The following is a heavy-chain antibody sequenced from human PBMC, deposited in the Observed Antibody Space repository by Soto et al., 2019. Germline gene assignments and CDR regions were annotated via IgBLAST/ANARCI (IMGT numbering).Heavy chain of an antibody. CDR1: GFTFSSYA. V-gene: IGHV3-30-3*01. CDR3: ARGDGSGSPPGGMDV. Sequence: QVQLVESGGGVVQPGRSLRLSCAASGFTFSSYAMHWVRQAPGKGLEWVAVISYDGSNKYYADSVKGRFTISRDNSKNTLYLQMNSLRAEDTAVYYCARGDGSGSPPGGMDVWGQGTTVTVSS. CDR2: ISYDGSNK. J-gene: IGHJ6*02. D-gene: IGHD3-10*01.